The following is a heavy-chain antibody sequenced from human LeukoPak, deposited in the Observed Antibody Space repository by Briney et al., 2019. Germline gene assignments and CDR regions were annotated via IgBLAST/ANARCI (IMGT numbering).Heavy chain of an antibody. CDR3: AIEDSSVGY. D-gene: IGHD3-22*01. Sequence: GRSLRLSCAASGFTFSSYAMHWVRQAPGKGLEWVAVISYDGSNKYYADSVKGRFTISRDNSKNTLYLQMNSLRAEDTAVYYCAIEDSSVGYWGQGTLVTVSS. CDR2: ISYDGSNK. CDR1: GFTFSSYA. V-gene: IGHV3-30-3*01. J-gene: IGHJ4*02.